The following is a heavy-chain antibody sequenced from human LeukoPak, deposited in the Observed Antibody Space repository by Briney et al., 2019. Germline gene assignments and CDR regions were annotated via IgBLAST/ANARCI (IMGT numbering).Heavy chain of an antibody. J-gene: IGHJ4*02. CDR2: IHYSGST. V-gene: IGHV4-59*01. CDR1: DGSISSYY. CDR3: ARWGHFETSGFFVVGY. Sequence: PSETLSLTCSISDGSISSYYWNWIRQSPGKGLEWIGHIHYSGSTHYNSALQSRVSISIDTSKSHFTLKLRSVTAADTAVYYCARWGHFETSGFFVVGYWGQGALVTVSS. D-gene: IGHD6-19*01.